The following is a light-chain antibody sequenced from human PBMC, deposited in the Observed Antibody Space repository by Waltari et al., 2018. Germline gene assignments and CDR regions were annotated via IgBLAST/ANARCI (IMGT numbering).Light chain of an antibody. Sequence: SSELTQDPAVSVALGQTVRITCQGDSLRIYYVSWFHQKPGQATALVIYVKNSRPSGIPDRFSASSSVSTASLTIIGAQAEDEADYYCHSRDISGDVLIGGGTKLTVV. J-gene: IGLJ2*01. CDR1: SLRIYY. CDR3: HSRDISGDVL. CDR2: VKN. V-gene: IGLV3-19*01.